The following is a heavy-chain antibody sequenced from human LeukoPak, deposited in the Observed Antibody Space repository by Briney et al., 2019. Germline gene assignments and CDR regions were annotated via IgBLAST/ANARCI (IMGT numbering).Heavy chain of an antibody. D-gene: IGHD5-18*01. CDR3: ARDRSRGYSYGSLGY. J-gene: IGHJ4*02. CDR2: IYHSGST. V-gene: IGHV4-38-2*02. Sequence: SETLSLTCTVSGYSISSGYYWGWIRQPPGKGLEWIGSIYHSGSTYYNPSLKSRVTISVDTSKNQFSLKLSSVTAADTAVYYCARDRSRGYSYGSLGYWGQGTLVTVSS. CDR1: GYSISSGYY.